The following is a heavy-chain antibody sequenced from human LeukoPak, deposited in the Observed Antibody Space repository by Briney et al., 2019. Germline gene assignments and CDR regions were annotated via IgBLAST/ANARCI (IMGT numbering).Heavy chain of an antibody. Sequence: ASVKVSCKASGYTFTGYYMHWVRQSPGQGLEWMGWINPNSGGTNYAQKFQGRVTMTRDTSISTAYMELSRLRSDDTAVYYCARCRGSGLTGFPNWFDPWGQGTLVTVSS. V-gene: IGHV1-2*02. J-gene: IGHJ5*02. CDR2: INPNSGGT. CDR1: GYTFTGYY. D-gene: IGHD3-10*01. CDR3: ARCRGSGLTGFPNWFDP.